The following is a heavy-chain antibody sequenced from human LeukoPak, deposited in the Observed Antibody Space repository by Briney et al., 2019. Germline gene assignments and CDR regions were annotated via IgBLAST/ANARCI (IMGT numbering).Heavy chain of an antibody. D-gene: IGHD2-2*02. CDR2: IYYSGST. V-gene: IGHV4-39*07. CDR1: GGSISSSSYY. CDR3: ARDVVVPAAIVYYYYYMDV. J-gene: IGHJ6*03. Sequence: PETLSLTCTVSGGSISSSSYYWGWIRQPPGKGLEWIGSIYYSGSTYYNPSLKSRVTISVDTSKNQFSLKLSSVTAADTAVYYCARDVVVPAAIVYYYYYMDVWGKGTTVTVSS.